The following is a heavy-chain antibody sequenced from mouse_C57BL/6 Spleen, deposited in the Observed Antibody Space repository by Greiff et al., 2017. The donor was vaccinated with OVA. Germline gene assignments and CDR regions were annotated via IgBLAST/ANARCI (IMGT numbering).Heavy chain of an antibody. D-gene: IGHD3-1*01. CDR2: LSDGGSYT. V-gene: IGHV5-4*01. CDR1: GFTFSSYA. J-gene: IGHJ4*01. Sequence: EVQRVESGGGLVKPGGSLKLSCAASGFTFSSYAMSWVRQTPEKRLEWVATLSDGGSYTYYPDNVKGRFTISRDNAKNNLYLQMSHLKSEDTAMYYCARDGLPGAMDYWGQGTSVTVSS. CDR3: ARDGLPGAMDY.